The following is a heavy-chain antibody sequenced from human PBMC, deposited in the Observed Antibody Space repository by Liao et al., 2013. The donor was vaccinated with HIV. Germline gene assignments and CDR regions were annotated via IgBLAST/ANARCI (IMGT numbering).Heavy chain of an antibody. J-gene: IGHJ3*02. D-gene: IGHD5-18*01. Sequence: QVQLQQWGAGLLKPSETLSLTCAVYGGSFSGYYWSWIRQPPGKGLEWIGEINHSGSTNYNPSLKSRVTISVDTSKNQFSLKLSSVTAADTAVYYCAREYGYSYGYLGAFDIWGQGTMVTVSS. V-gene: IGHV4-34*01. CDR1: GGSFSGYY. CDR2: INHSGST. CDR3: AREYGYSYGYLGAFDI.